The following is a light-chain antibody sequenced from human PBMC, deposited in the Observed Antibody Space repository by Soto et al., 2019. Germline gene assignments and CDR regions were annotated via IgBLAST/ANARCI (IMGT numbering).Light chain of an antibody. J-gene: IGLJ2*01. Sequence: QSALTQPASVSGSPGQSITISCTGSSSDVGGYNYVSWYQHQPGKAPKLVIYDVSNRPSGVSNRFSGSNSGNTASLTISGLQAEDEADYYCSSYTSSSTVVFGGGTKLTVL. V-gene: IGLV2-14*03. CDR1: SSDVGGYNY. CDR2: DVS. CDR3: SSYTSSSTVV.